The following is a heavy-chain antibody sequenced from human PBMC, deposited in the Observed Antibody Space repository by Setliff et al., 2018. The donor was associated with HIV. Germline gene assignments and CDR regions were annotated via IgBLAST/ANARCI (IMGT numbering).Heavy chain of an antibody. J-gene: IGHJ4*02. CDR2: ISVYNGKG. Sequence: WASVKVSCKASSNTFINDVFNWVRQAPGQGLEWMGWISVYNGKGNYAQKFQDRISMTTDTSTSTVHMELRSLVSDDTAVYYCARRATTGDYHHFFDFWGQGTLVTVSS. V-gene: IGHV1-18*04. D-gene: IGHD4-17*01. CDR3: ARRATTGDYHHFFDF. CDR1: SNTFINDV.